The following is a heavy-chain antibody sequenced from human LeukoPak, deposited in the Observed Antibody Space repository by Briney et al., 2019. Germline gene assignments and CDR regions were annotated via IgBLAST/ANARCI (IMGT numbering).Heavy chain of an antibody. CDR1: GGSVSSGSYY. V-gene: IGHV4-61*01. D-gene: IGHD2-15*01. Sequence: SETLSLTCTVSGGSVSSGSYYWSWIRQPPGKGLEWIGYIYYSGSTNYNPSLKSRVTISVDTSKNQFSLKLSSVTAADTAVYYCARGISDSGKGALKRVAALLNWFDPWGQGTLVTVSS. CDR3: ARGISDSGKGALKRVAALLNWFDP. CDR2: IYYSGST. J-gene: IGHJ5*02.